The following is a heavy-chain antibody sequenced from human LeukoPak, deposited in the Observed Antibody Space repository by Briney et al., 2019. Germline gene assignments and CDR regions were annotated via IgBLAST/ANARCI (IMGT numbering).Heavy chain of an antibody. CDR3: ARPSTDYVWGGYRTGAFDI. CDR2: FYYSGST. Sequence: KPSETLSLTCTVSGGSISSSSYYWGWIRQPPGKGLEWFVRFYYSGSTYYNPSIKSRVTISVDTSKNQFYLMLSSVTAADTAVYYGARPSTDYVWGGYRTGAFDIWGQGTMVSVSS. J-gene: IGHJ3*02. D-gene: IGHD3-16*02. V-gene: IGHV4-39*01. CDR1: GGSISSSSYY.